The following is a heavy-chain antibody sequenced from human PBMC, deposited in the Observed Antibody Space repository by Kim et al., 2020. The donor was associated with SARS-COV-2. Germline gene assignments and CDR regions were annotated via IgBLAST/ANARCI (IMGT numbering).Heavy chain of an antibody. Sequence: QDGSEKYYVDSVKGRITISRDNAKNSLYLQMNSLRAEDTAVYYCASTIDYWGQGTLVTVSS. CDR2: QDGSEK. CDR3: ASTIDY. V-gene: IGHV3-7*01. J-gene: IGHJ4*02.